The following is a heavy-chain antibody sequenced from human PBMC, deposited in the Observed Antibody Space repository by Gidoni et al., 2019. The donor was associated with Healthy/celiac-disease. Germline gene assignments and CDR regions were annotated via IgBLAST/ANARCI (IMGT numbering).Heavy chain of an antibody. J-gene: IGHJ4*02. Sequence: QVQLVESGGGVVQPGRSLRLSCAASGFPFSSYGMHWVRQAPGKGLEWVAVISYDGSNKYYADSVKGRFTISRDNSKNTLYLQMNSLRAEDTAVYYCAKDPGPRFLEWFFPSYWGQGTLVTVSS. V-gene: IGHV3-30*18. CDR3: AKDPGPRFLEWFFPSY. D-gene: IGHD3-3*01. CDR2: ISYDGSNK. CDR1: GFPFSSYG.